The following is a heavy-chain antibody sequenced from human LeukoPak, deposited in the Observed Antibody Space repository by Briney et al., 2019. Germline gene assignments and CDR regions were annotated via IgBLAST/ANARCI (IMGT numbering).Heavy chain of an antibody. CDR2: ISGTGGST. CDR1: GFTFSTYA. CDR3: AKTGYSSSWSNFDY. D-gene: IGHD6-13*01. J-gene: IGHJ4*02. Sequence: GGSLRLSCATSGFTFSTYAMGWVRQAPGKGLEWVSGISGTGGSTYYADTVKGRFTVSRDNSKNTLYLQMNSLRAEDTAVYYCAKTGYSSSWSNFDYWGQGTLVTVSS. V-gene: IGHV3-23*01.